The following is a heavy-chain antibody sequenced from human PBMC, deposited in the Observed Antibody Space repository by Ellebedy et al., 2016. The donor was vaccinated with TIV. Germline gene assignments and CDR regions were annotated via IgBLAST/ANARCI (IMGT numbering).Heavy chain of an antibody. CDR2: IWYDGSNK. D-gene: IGHD1-26*01. V-gene: IGHV3-33*01. CDR1: GFTFSSYG. J-gene: IGHJ6*02. CDR3: ARDPSVGRELRYYYYYGMDV. Sequence: PGGSLRLSCAASGFTFSSYGMHWVRQAPGKGLEWVAVIWYDGSNKYYADSVKGRFTISRDNSKNTLYLQMNSLRAEDTAVYYCARDPSVGRELRYYYYYGMDVWGQGTTVTVSS.